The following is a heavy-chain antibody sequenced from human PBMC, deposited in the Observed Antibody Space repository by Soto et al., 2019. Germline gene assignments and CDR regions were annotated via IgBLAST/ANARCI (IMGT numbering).Heavy chain of an antibody. CDR3: ARDWGSGSYLNWFDP. J-gene: IGHJ5*02. CDR2: ISAYNGNT. CDR1: GHTFTSYG. Sequence: ASVKVSCKASGHTFTSYGISWVRQAPGQGLEWMGWISAYNGNTNYAQKLQGRVTMTTDTSTSTAYMELRSLRSDDTAVYYCARDWGSGSYLNWFDPWGQGTLVTVSS. V-gene: IGHV1-18*01. D-gene: IGHD3-10*01.